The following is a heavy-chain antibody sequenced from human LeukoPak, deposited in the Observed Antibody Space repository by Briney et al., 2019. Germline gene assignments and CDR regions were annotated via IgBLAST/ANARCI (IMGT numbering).Heavy chain of an antibody. Sequence: PSETLSLTCAVYGGSFSGYYWSWIRQPPGKGLEWIGEINHSGSTNYNPSLKSRVTISVDTSKNQFSLKLRSVTAADTAVYYCARHNPPPYYYMDVWGKGTTVTISS. CDR1: GGSFSGYY. D-gene: IGHD1-14*01. V-gene: IGHV4-34*01. J-gene: IGHJ6*03. CDR3: ARHNPPPYYYMDV. CDR2: INHSGST.